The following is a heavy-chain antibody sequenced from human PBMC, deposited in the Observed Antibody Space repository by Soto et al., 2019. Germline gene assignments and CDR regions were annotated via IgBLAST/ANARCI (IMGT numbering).Heavy chain of an antibody. J-gene: IGHJ3*02. CDR2: IIPIHGIA. CDR1: GGTFSSYT. V-gene: IGHV1-69*04. CDR3: ARDPSIAVDATHALDI. D-gene: IGHD6-19*01. Sequence: ASVKVSCKASGGTFSSYTISWVRQAPGQGLEWMGRIIPIHGIANYAQKFQGRVTITPDKSTSTAYMELSSLRSEDTAVYYCARDPSIAVDATHALDIWRRGTMVPVSS.